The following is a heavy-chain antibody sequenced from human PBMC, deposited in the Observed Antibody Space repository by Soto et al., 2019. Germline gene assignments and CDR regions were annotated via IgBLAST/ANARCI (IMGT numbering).Heavy chain of an antibody. CDR3: ARLVWGSVYYFDY. CDR2: IYYSGST. V-gene: IGHV4-39*01. J-gene: IGHJ4*02. CDR1: GGSISSSSYY. Sequence: ASETLSLTCTVSGGSISSSSYYWGWIRQPPGKGLEWIGSIYYSGSTYYNPSLKSRVTISVDTSKNQFSLKLSSVTAADTAVYYCARLVWGSVYYFDYWGQGTLVTVSS. D-gene: IGHD3-16*01.